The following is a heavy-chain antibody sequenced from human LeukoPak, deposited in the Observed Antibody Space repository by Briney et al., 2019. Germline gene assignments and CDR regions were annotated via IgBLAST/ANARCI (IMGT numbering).Heavy chain of an antibody. V-gene: IGHV4-38-2*02. CDR2: IYYSGST. D-gene: IGHD3-10*01. Sequence: SETLSLTCTVSGFSSDYFWGWIRQPPGKGLEWIASIYYSGSTYYNPSLKSRVTISVDTSKNQFSLKLSSVTAADTAVYYCARDSPFGITTVRGVFDYWGQGTLVTVSS. CDR1: GFSSDYF. CDR3: ARDSPFGITTVRGVFDY. J-gene: IGHJ4*02.